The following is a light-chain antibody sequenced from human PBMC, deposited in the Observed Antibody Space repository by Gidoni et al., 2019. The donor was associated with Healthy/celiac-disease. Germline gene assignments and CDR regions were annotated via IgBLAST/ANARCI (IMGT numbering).Light chain of an antibody. CDR2: DAS. CDR1: QDISNY. Sequence: DIQMNQSPSSLSASVGDRVTITCQASQDISNYLNWYQQKPGKAPKLLIYDASNLETGVPSRFSGSGSVTDFTFTICSLQPEDIATYSCQQYDTLPITFGQGTRLEIK. V-gene: IGKV1-33*01. CDR3: QQYDTLPIT. J-gene: IGKJ5*01.